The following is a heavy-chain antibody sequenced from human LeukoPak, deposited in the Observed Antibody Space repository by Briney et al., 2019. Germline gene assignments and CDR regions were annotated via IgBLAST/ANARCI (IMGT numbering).Heavy chain of an antibody. V-gene: IGHV3-53*01. D-gene: IGHD3-10*01. CDR3: ARDRTNYGSGSYYNSD. Sequence: PGGSLRLSCAASGFTVSSNYMSWVRQAPGKGLEWVSVIYSGGSTYYADSVKGRFTISRDNSKNTLYLQMNSLRAEDTAVYYCARDRTNYGSGSYYNSDWGQGTLVTVSS. CDR1: GFTVSSNY. J-gene: IGHJ4*02. CDR2: IYSGGST.